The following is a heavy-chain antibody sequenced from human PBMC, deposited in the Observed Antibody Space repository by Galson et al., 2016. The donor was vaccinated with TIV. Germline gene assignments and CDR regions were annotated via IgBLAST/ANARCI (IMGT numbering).Heavy chain of an antibody. V-gene: IGHV4-39*01. J-gene: IGHJ5*02. Sequence: SETLSLTCTVSDGSLSNRSHSWGWIRQTPGKGLEWIGSIYNSGRTYFSRSLKSRATVSVDTSKNQFSLRLTSVTAADTSVYHCARAVIVGSNHIHYFDTWGQGTLVTVSS. CDR2: IYNSGRT. CDR1: DGSLSNRSHS. CDR3: ARAVIVGSNHIHYFDT. D-gene: IGHD4-11*01.